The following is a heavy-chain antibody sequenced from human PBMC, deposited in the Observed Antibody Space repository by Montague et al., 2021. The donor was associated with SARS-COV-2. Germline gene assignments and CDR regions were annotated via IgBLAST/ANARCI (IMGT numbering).Heavy chain of an antibody. CDR1: GFTFNNFA. CDR2: TSYDGCIK. V-gene: IGHV3-30*18. D-gene: IGHD3-10*01. CDR3: AKNRDIFWFGEGRDSMDV. Sequence: SLRLSCAASGFTFNNFAMHWVRQAPGKGLEWVAVTSYDGCIKYYXXSLRGRFTISRGSSKKTLYLQMNSLSSEDTAVYYCAKNRDIFWFGEGRDSMDVWGQGTTVIVSS. J-gene: IGHJ6*02.